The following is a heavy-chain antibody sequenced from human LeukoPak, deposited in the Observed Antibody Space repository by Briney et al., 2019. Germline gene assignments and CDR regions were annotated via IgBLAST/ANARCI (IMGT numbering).Heavy chain of an antibody. CDR3: ARQYSYDSSGYYPWDY. CDR1: GFTFSSYW. V-gene: IGHV3-74*01. J-gene: IGHJ4*02. CDR2: INSDGSST. D-gene: IGHD3-22*01. Sequence: GGSLRLSCSASGFTFSSYWMHWVRQAPGKGLVWVSRINSDGSSTTYADSVKGRFTISRDNAENTLYLQMNSLRAEDTAMYYCARQYSYDSSGYYPWDYWGQGTLVTVSS.